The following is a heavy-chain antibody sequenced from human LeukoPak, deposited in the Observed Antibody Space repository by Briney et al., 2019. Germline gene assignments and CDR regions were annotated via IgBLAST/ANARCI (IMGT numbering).Heavy chain of an antibody. D-gene: IGHD3-10*01. V-gene: IGHV4-38-2*02. CDR1: GYSISSGYY. CDR3: ARDRAMVRGVNEAFDI. Sequence: SETLSLTCTVSGYSISSGYYWGWIRQPPGKGLEWIGSIYHSGSTYYNPSLKSRVTISVDTSKNQFSLKLSSVTAADTAVYYCARDRAMVRGVNEAFDIWGQGTMVTVSS. J-gene: IGHJ3*02. CDR2: IYHSGST.